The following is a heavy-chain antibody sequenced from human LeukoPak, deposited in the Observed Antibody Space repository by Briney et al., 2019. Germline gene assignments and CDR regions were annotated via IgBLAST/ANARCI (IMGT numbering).Heavy chain of an antibody. V-gene: IGHV4-59*08. J-gene: IGHJ3*01. CDR3: ARPTGHCSDGSCYPNAYDV. Sequence: PSESLCLTCTVSGGTISTSYMTWIRQPPGKGLEWVGYIYYGRSTNYNPSLKSRVSISLDTSKNQFSLKLNSVTAADTAVYYCARPTGHCSDGSCYPNAYDVWGQGTLVTVSS. CDR1: GGTISTSY. CDR2: IYYGRST. D-gene: IGHD2-15*01.